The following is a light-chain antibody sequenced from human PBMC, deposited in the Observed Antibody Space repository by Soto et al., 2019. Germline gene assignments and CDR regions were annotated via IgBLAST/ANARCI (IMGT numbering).Light chain of an antibody. J-gene: IGLJ1*01. Sequence: QSALTQPPSASGSPGQSVTIYCTGTSSDIGVYDFVSWYQQHPGKAPKVIIYQVNKRPSGVPDRFSGSKSGNTASLTVSGLRPEYEADYFCSSFAGSYSPYVFGTGTKLTVL. V-gene: IGLV2-8*01. CDR3: SSFAGSYSPYV. CDR1: SSDIGVYDF. CDR2: QVN.